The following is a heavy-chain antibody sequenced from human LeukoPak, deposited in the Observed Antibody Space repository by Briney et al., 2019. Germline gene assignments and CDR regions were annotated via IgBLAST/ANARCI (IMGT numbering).Heavy chain of an antibody. J-gene: IGHJ3*02. Sequence: SETLSLTCTVSGGSISSYYWSWIRQPPGKGLEWIGYIYYSGSTNYNPSLKSRVTMSVDTSKNQFSLKLSSVTAADTAVYYCARSPGGSGTRAFDIWGQGTMVTVSS. CDR3: ARSPGGSGTRAFDI. CDR2: IYYSGST. CDR1: GGSISSYY. D-gene: IGHD3-10*01. V-gene: IGHV4-59*12.